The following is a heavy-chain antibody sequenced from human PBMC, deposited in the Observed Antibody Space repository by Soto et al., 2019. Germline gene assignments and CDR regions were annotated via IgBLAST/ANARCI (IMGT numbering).Heavy chain of an antibody. Sequence: WGSLRLSCAASGFTFSSYSMNWVRQDPGKGLEWVSYISSSSSTIYYADSVKGRFTISRDNAKNSLYLQMNSLRAEDTAVYYCAREAQIVGATNWFDPWGQGTLVTVSS. D-gene: IGHD1-26*01. J-gene: IGHJ5*02. CDR1: GFTFSSYS. CDR2: ISSSSSTI. CDR3: AREAQIVGATNWFDP. V-gene: IGHV3-48*01.